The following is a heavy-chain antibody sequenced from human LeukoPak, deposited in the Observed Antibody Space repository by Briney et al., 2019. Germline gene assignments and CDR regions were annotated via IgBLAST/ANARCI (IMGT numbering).Heavy chain of an antibody. CDR2: INSDGSST. D-gene: IGHD3-9*01. J-gene: IGHJ4*02. CDR1: GFTFSSYW. Sequence: GGSLRLSCAASGFTFSSYWMHWVRQAPGKGLVWFSRINSDGSSTSYADSVKGRFTISRDNAKNTLYLQMNSLRAEDTAVYYCARSSRSDWDFDYWGQGTLVTVSS. V-gene: IGHV3-74*01. CDR3: ARSSRSDWDFDY.